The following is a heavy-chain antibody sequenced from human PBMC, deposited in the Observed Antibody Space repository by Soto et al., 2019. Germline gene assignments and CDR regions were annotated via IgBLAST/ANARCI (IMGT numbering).Heavy chain of an antibody. CDR2: ISAYNGNT. CDR3: ARAGQYYDSSGYAN. J-gene: IGHJ4*02. V-gene: IGHV1-18*01. D-gene: IGHD3-22*01. CDR1: GYSFATSG. Sequence: QVQLVQSGTEVKQPGASMKVSCKASGYSFATSGISWVRQAPGQGLEWMGWISAYNGNTNYAQKLQDRVTMTTDTSTSTAYLELRNLRSDDTAVYYCARAGQYYDSSGYANWGQGTLVTVSS.